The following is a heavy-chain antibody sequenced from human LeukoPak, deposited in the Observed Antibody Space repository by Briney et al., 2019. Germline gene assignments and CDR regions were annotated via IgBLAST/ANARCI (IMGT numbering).Heavy chain of an antibody. CDR3: ARGGPLGDTNRFDF. D-gene: IGHD2-8*01. CDR1: GFTFSSSA. J-gene: IGHJ4*02. Sequence: GGSLRLSCAASGFTFSSSAMSWVRQAPGKGLEWVSTISGSDSSTHCADSVKGRFTISRDNSKNTVYLQMNRLRLDDTSVYYCARGGPLGDTNRFDFWGQGTLVTVSS. V-gene: IGHV3-23*01. CDR2: ISGSDSST.